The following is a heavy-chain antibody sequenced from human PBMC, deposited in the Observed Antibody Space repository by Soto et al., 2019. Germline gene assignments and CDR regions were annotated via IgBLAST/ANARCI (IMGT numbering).Heavy chain of an antibody. J-gene: IGHJ4*02. D-gene: IGHD6-19*01. Sequence: QITLKESGPTLVKPTQTLTLTCTFSGFSLSSHAVGVGWFRQPPGKALEWLALIYWNDDNHYSPSLKTRLTVSKDTSKNQAVLTMTNMDPVDTATYHCARGSGWLFDYWGQGIFVTVSS. V-gene: IGHV2-5*01. CDR3: ARGSGWLFDY. CDR2: IYWNDDN. CDR1: GFSLSSHAVG.